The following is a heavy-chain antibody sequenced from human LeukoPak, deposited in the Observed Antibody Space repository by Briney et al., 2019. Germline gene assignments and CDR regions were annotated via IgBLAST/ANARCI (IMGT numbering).Heavy chain of an antibody. J-gene: IGHJ5*02. D-gene: IGHD3-16*01. CDR1: GFTFS. CDR3: AREELGSSLGFDP. CDR2: KSFDGSNK. Sequence: QPGGSLRLSCAASGFTFSIHWVRQPPGKGLEWVAVKSFDGSNKYYADSVKGRFTISRDNSKNTLYLQMNSLRAEDTAVYYCAREELGSSLGFDPWGQGTLVTVSS. V-gene: IGHV3-30-3*01.